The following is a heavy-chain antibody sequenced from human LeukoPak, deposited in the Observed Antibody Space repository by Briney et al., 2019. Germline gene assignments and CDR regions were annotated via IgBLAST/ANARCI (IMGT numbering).Heavy chain of an antibody. CDR1: GYTFTSYY. J-gene: IGHJ3*02. CDR2: INPSGGST. Sequence: ASAKVSCKASGYTFTSYYMHWVRQAPGQGLEWMGIINPSGGSTSYAQKFQGRVTMTRDMSTSTVYMELSSLRSEDTAVYYCARDYYDSSGMGDAFDIWGQGTMVTVSS. V-gene: IGHV1-46*01. CDR3: ARDYYDSSGMGDAFDI. D-gene: IGHD3-22*01.